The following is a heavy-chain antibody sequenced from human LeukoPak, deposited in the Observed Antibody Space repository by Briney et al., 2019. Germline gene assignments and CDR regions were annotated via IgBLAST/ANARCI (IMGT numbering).Heavy chain of an antibody. CDR1: GGSISSYY. Sequence: PSETLSLTCTVSGGSISSYYWSWIRQPPGKGLEWIGYIYYSGSTNYNPSLKSRVTISVDTSKNQFSLKLSSVTAADTAVYYCARELAVAATGAFDIWGQGTMVTVSS. CDR3: ARELAVAATGAFDI. CDR2: IYYSGST. J-gene: IGHJ3*02. V-gene: IGHV4-59*01. D-gene: IGHD6-19*01.